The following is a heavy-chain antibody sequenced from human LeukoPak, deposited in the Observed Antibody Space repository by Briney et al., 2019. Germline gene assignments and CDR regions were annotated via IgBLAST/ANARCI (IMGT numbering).Heavy chain of an antibody. CDR1: GGTFSSYA. CDR2: IIPIFGTA. Sequence: ASVKVSCKASGGTFSSYAISWVRQAPGQGLEWMGRIIPIFGTANYAQKFQGRVTITTDESTSTAYMELSSLRSEDTAVYYCAKDGGRQYYYDSSGYYYWGQGTLVTVSS. V-gene: IGHV1-69*05. D-gene: IGHD3-22*01. CDR3: AKDGGRQYYYDSSGYYY. J-gene: IGHJ4*02.